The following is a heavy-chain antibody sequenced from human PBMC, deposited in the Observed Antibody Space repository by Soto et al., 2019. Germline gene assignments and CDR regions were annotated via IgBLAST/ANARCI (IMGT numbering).Heavy chain of an antibody. CDR2: VVPMYDSV. J-gene: IGHJ4*02. V-gene: IGHV1-69*06. CDR3: ASWRSYSGSYCFDY. CDR1: GGTFNSFT. Sequence: ASVKVSCKASGGTFNSFTINWVRQAPGRGLEWVGQVVPMYDSVNYAENFQGRVTITADKSTKTAYMELTSLRSEDTALYFCASWRSYSGSYCFDYWGQGTLVTVSS. D-gene: IGHD1-26*01.